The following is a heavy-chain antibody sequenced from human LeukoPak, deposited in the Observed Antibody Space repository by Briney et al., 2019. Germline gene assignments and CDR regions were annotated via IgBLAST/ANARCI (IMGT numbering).Heavy chain of an antibody. CDR1: GGSISSFY. J-gene: IGHJ4*02. D-gene: IGHD4-23*01. V-gene: IGHV4-59*01. CDR2: MSYSGST. Sequence: SETLSLTCTVSGGSISSFYWSWIRQPPGKGLEWIGYMSYSGSTNYNPSLRSRVTISIDTSKNQFSLKLSSVTVADTAVYYCAKITPGGASFDWWGQGTLVTVSS. CDR3: AKITPGGASFDW.